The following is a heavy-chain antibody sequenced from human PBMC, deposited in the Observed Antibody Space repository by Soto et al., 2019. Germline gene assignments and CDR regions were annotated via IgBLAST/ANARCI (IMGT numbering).Heavy chain of an antibody. D-gene: IGHD2-2*01. V-gene: IGHV3-21*01. CDR3: AREDIVVVPAAMPACVSDY. Sequence: EVQLVESGGGLVKPGGSLRLSCAASGFTFSSYSMNWVRQAPGTGMEWVSSISSSSSYIYYADSVKGRFTISRDNAKNSLYLQMNCLGAEDTAVYYCAREDIVVVPAAMPACVSDYWGQGTLVTFSS. CDR2: ISSSSSYI. J-gene: IGHJ4*02. CDR1: GFTFSSYS.